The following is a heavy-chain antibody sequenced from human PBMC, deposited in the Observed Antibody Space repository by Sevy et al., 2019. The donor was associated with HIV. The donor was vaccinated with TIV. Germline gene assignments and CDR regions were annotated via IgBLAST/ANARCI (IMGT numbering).Heavy chain of an antibody. J-gene: IGHJ4*02. D-gene: IGHD1-1*01. CDR1: GGSISSYF. CDR3: ARDSTTRPRVLDY. CDR2: IYFTGNT. Sequence: SETLSLTCSVSGGSISSYFWTWVRQSPGKGLEWIGNIYFTGNTDYSPSLKSRVTLSLDTSKSQFSLTLKSMTAADTAIDFCARDSTTRPRVLDYWGQGTLVTVSS. V-gene: IGHV4-59*01.